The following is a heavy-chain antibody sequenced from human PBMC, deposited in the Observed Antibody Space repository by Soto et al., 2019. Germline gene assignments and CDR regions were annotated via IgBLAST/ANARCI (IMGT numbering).Heavy chain of an antibody. V-gene: IGHV1-69*02. CDR3: AARGYSGHTYYFDY. CDR2: IIPILGIA. J-gene: IGHJ4*02. Sequence: QVQLVQSGAEVKKPGSSVKVSCKASGGTFSSYTISWVRQAPGQGLEWMGRIIPILGIANYAQKFQGRGTITADKSTSTAYMELSSLRSEDTAVYYCAARGYSGHTYYFDYWGQGTLVTVSS. D-gene: IGHD5-12*01. CDR1: GGTFSSYT.